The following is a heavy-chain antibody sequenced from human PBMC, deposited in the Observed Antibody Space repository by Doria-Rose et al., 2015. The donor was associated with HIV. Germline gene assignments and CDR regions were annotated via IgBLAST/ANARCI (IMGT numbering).Heavy chain of an antibody. CDR1: GYTFTDYY. Sequence: QVQLVQSGAEVKKPGASVKVSCKASGYTFTDYYIHWVRQAPGQGLECMGWINPNSGGPTYAQKFQGRVTMTRDTSISTAYMELSRLRSDDTAVFYCARGVFPAAADGIHDSFDIWGQGTMVTVSS. CDR3: ARGVFPAAADGIHDSFDI. J-gene: IGHJ3*02. V-gene: IGHV1-2*02. D-gene: IGHD6-13*01. CDR2: INPNSGGP.